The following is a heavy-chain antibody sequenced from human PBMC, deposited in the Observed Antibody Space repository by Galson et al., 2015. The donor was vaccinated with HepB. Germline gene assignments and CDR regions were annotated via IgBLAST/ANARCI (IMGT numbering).Heavy chain of an antibody. CDR1: GFTFSSYS. CDR2: MSGVSTYI. CDR3: ARDSHGCRGYRPFDL. D-gene: IGHD5-12*01. J-gene: IGHJ3*01. Sequence: SLRLSCAASGFTFSSYSMNWVRQAPGKGLEWVSSMSGVSTYIYHADSVKGRFTISRDNAKNSLYLQMNSLRADDTAVYYCARDSHGCRGYRPFDLWGQGTMFAVSS. V-gene: IGHV3-21*01.